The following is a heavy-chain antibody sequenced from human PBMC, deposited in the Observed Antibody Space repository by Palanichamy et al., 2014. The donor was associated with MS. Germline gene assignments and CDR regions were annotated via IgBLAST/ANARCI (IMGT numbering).Heavy chain of an antibody. J-gene: IGHJ4*02. Sequence: QVQLQESGPGLVKPSETLSLTCTVSGDSTRISYWSWTRQSAGKGLEYIGRIHFSGTANYNPSLSGRVTMSVDTSKNQLSLRLTSVTAADTAMYYCARDCSGGTCFGGSVDYWGQGILVTVSS. CDR2: IHFSGTA. CDR1: GDSTRISY. D-gene: IGHD2-15*01. CDR3: ARDCSGGTCFGGSVDY. V-gene: IGHV4-4*07.